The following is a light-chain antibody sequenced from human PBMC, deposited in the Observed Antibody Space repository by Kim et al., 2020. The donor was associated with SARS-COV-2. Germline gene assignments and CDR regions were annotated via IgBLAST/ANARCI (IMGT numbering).Light chain of an antibody. CDR2: GAS. Sequence: EIVLTQSPGTLSLSPGERATLSCRASQSVSSSYLAWYQQKPGQAPRILIYGASSRATGIPDRFSGSGSGTDFTLTISRLEPEDFAVYYCQQYGSSPRTFGQVTKLEI. CDR3: QQYGSSPRT. V-gene: IGKV3-20*01. J-gene: IGKJ2*02. CDR1: QSVSSSY.